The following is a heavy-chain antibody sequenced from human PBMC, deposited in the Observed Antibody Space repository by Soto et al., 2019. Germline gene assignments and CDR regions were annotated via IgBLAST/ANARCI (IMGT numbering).Heavy chain of an antibody. CDR2: ISYDGSNK. CDR1: GFTFSSYG. D-gene: IGHD2-15*01. Sequence: GGSLRLSCAASGFTFSSYGMHWVRQAPGKGLEWVAVISYDGSNKYYADSVKGRFTISRDNSKNTLYLQMNSLRAEDTAVYYCAKDHVYCSGGSCYSGVEYYYYYMDVWGKGTTVTVSS. J-gene: IGHJ6*03. V-gene: IGHV3-30*18. CDR3: AKDHVYCSGGSCYSGVEYYYYYMDV.